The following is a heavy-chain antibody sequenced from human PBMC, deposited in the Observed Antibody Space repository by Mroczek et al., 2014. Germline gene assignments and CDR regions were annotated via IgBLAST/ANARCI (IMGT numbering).Heavy chain of an antibody. CDR2: VSYDETNE. D-gene: IGHD3-22*01. CDR3: ARDRPMITIFDSFNI. CDR1: IHFSSYV. Sequence: SGGGVVQPREVPETLLCSLWIHFSSYVMHWVRQAPGKGLEWVATVSYDETNEYYADSVKGRFTISRDNSKNTLYLQMNSLGAEDTAVYYCARDRPMITIFDSFNIWGQGTMVTVSS. J-gene: IGHJ3*02. V-gene: IGHV3-30-3*01.